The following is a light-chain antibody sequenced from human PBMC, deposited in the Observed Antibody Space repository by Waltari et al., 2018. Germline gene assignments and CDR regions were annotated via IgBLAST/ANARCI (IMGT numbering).Light chain of an antibody. CDR1: TNDVGPYDL. V-gene: IGLV2-23*02. Sequence: QSALPQAASVSGSLGQSITISCTGTTNDVGPYDLVSWYQQHPGKAPRLIIYAVTERPSGVSNRFSGSKSGNTASLTISGLQAEDEADYHCCSYAGGRTYVVFGGGTKLTVL. J-gene: IGLJ2*01. CDR3: CSYAGGRTYVV. CDR2: AVT.